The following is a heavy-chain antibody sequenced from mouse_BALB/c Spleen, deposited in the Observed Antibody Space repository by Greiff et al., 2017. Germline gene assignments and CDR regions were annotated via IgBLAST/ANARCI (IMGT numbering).Heavy chain of an antibody. D-gene: IGHD2-14*01. CDR2: ISSGGST. J-gene: IGHJ3*01. CDR1: GFTFSSYA. V-gene: IGHV5-6-5*01. Sequence: EVQLVESGGGLVKPGGSLKLSCAASGFTFSSYAMSWVRQTPEKRLEWVASISSGGSTYYPDSVKGRFTISRDNARNILYLQMSSLRSEDTAMYYCSIGQDRYDWDTWFAYWGQGTLVTVSA. CDR3: SIGQDRYDWDTWFAY.